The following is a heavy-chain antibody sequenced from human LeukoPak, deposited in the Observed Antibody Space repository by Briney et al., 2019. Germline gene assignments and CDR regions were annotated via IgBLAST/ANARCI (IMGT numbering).Heavy chain of an antibody. V-gene: IGHV3-23*01. J-gene: IGHJ4*02. CDR2: ISVGGSST. D-gene: IGHD1-1*01. Sequence: GGSLRLPCAASVFTFRSYAMSWVPQPPAKGLEWVSVISVGGSSTYYADSVKGRFTIARDNSKNTLYLQMNSLRAEDTAVYYWAKDLRDDDSTYYFDYWGQGTLVTVSS. CDR1: VFTFRSYA. CDR3: AKDLRDDDSTYYFDY.